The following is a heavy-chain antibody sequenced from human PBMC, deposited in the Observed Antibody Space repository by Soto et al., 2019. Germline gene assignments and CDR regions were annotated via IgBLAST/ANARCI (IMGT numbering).Heavy chain of an antibody. V-gene: IGHV1-69*06. CDR1: GVTFSSYA. CDR2: IIPIFGTA. J-gene: IGHJ4*02. CDR3: ARARTGTTYVDY. D-gene: IGHD1-1*01. Sequence: GASVTVSGNASGVTFSSYAISWGRQAPGQGLEWMGWIIPIFGTANYAQKSQGRVTITADKSTSTAYMELSSLRSEDTAVDYCARARTGTTYVDYWGQGTLVTVSS.